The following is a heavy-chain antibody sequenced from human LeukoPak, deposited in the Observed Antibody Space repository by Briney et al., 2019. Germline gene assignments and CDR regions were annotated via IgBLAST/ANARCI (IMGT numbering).Heavy chain of an antibody. J-gene: IGHJ3*02. CDR1: GYTFTGYY. CDR3: ARDRLPVYCSGGSCYSAIDI. Sequence: ASVKVSCKASGYTFTGYYMHWVRQAPGQGLEWMGWINPNSGGTNYAQKFQGRVTMTRDTSISTAYMELSRLRSDATAVYYCARDRLPVYCSGGSCYSAIDIWGQGTMVTVSS. CDR2: INPNSGGT. V-gene: IGHV1-2*02. D-gene: IGHD2-15*01.